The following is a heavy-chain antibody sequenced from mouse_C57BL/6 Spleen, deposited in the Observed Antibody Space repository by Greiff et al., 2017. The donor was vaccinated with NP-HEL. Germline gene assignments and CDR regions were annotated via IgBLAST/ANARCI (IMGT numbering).Heavy chain of an antibody. V-gene: IGHV1-18*01. Sequence: EVKVVESGPELVKPGASVKIPCKASGYTFTDYNMDWVKQSHGKSLEWIGDINPNNGGTIYNQKFKGKATLTVDKSSSTAYMELRSLTSEDTAVYYCARWGFDYWGQGTTLTVSS. J-gene: IGHJ2*01. CDR3: ARWGFDY. CDR2: INPNNGGT. CDR1: GYTFTDYN.